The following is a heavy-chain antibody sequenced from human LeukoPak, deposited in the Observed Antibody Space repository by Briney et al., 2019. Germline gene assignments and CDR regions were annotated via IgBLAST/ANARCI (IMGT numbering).Heavy chain of an antibody. CDR2: ISSSSSYK. Sequence: GGCLRLSCAASGFTFSSYSMNWVRQAPGKGLEWVSSISSSSSYKYYADSVKGRFTISRDNVQNSLSLQMNSLRAEDTAVYFCARWVCSSTSCYYFDYWGQGSLVVVSS. D-gene: IGHD2-2*01. CDR3: ARWVCSSTSCYYFDY. V-gene: IGHV3-21*01. J-gene: IGHJ4*02. CDR1: GFTFSSYS.